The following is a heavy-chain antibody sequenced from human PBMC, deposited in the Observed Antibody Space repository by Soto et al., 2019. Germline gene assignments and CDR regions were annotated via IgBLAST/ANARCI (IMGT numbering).Heavy chain of an antibody. CDR2: INPSGGST. D-gene: IGHD6-13*01. J-gene: IGHJ5*02. CDR3: AGASSSWYTNNWFDP. CDR1: GYTFTSYY. Sequence: ASVKVSCKASGYTFTSYYMHWVRQAPGQGLEWMGIINPSGGSTSYAQKFQGRVTMTRDTSTSTVYMELSSLRSEDTAVYYCAGASSSWYTNNWFDPWGQGTLVTVSS. V-gene: IGHV1-46*01.